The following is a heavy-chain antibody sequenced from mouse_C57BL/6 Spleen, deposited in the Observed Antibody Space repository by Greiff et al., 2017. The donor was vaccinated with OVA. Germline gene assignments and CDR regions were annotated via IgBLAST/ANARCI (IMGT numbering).Heavy chain of an antibody. V-gene: IGHV1-15*01. CDR1: GYTFTDYE. CDR3: TRRVGD. CDR2: IDPETGGT. Sequence: VQLQESGAELVRPGASVTLSCKASGYTFTDYEMHWVKQTPVHGLEWIGAIDPETGGTAYNQKFKGKAILTADKSSSTAYMELRSLTSEDSAVYYCTRRVGDWGQGTTLTVSS. J-gene: IGHJ2*01. D-gene: IGHD1-1*02.